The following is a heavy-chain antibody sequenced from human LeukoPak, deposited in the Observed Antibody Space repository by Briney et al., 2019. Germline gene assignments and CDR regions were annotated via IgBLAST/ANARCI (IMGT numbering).Heavy chain of an antibody. V-gene: IGHV3-23*01. J-gene: IGHJ4*02. CDR2: ISGSGGST. CDR3: AKDANYDFWSGYYAFDY. CDR1: GFTFSSYA. Sequence: PGGSLRLSCAASGFTFSSYAMSWVRQAPGKGLEWVSAISGSGGSTYYADSVKGRFTISRDNSKNTLYLQMNSLRAEDTAVYYCAKDANYDFWSGYYAFDYWGQRTLVTVSS. D-gene: IGHD3-3*01.